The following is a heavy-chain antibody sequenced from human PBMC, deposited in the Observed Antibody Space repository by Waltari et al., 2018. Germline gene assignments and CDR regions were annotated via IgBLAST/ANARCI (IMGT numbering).Heavy chain of an antibody. CDR2: ISYDGSNK. D-gene: IGHD2-2*02. Sequence: QVQLVESGGGVVQPGRSLRLSCAAYGFTFSSYAMHWVRPAPGQGLEWVAVISYDGSNKYYADSVKGRFTISRDNSKNTLYLQMNSLRAEDTAVYYCARDRIVVVPAAIGGYFDYWGQGTLVTVSS. CDR3: ARDRIVVVPAAIGGYFDY. CDR1: GFTFSSYA. J-gene: IGHJ4*02. V-gene: IGHV3-30-3*01.